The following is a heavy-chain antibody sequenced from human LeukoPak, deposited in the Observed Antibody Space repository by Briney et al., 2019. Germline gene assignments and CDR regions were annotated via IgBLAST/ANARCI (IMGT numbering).Heavy chain of an antibody. CDR1: GFTFSSYA. J-gene: IGHJ6*02. D-gene: IGHD6-13*01. Sequence: GGSLRLSCAASGFTFSSYAMSWVRQAPGKGLEWVSAISGSGGSTYYADSVKGRFTISRDNSKNTPYLQMNSLRAEDTAVYYCAKDGSSSWYVDYYYYGMDVWGQGTTVTVSS. CDR2: ISGSGGST. CDR3: AKDGSSSWYVDYYYYGMDV. V-gene: IGHV3-23*01.